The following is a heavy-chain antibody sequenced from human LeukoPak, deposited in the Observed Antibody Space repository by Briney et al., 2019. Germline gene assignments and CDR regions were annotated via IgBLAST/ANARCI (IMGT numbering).Heavy chain of an antibody. CDR2: IKQDGSEK. CDR1: GFTFSSYW. D-gene: IGHD3-10*01. V-gene: IGHV3-7*01. CDR3: ARVGLLWFGELFNYFDC. J-gene: IGHJ4*02. Sequence: PGGSLRLSCAASGFTFSSYWMSWVRQAPGKGLEWVANIKQDGSEKYYVDSVKGRFTISRDNAKNSLYLQMNSLRAEDTAVYYCARVGLLWFGELFNYFDCWGQGTLVTVSS.